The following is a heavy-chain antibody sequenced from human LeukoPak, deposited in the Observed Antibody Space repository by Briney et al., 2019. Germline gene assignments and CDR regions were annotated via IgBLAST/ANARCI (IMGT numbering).Heavy chain of an antibody. CDR1: GFTFSSYA. Sequence: GGSLRLSCAASGFTFSSYAMSWVRQAPGKGLEWVSAISGSGGSTYYADSVKGRFTISRDNSKNTLYLQMNSLRAEDTVVYYCAKDPEYSSSWYYFDYWGQGTLVTVSS. D-gene: IGHD6-13*01. J-gene: IGHJ4*02. CDR3: AKDPEYSSSWYYFDY. V-gene: IGHV3-23*01. CDR2: ISGSGGST.